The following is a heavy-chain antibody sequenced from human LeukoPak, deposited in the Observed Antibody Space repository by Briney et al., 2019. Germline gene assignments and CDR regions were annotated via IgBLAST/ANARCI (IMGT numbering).Heavy chain of an antibody. CDR3: ARDPSPRTSYYYYYMDV. V-gene: IGHV3-21*01. J-gene: IGHJ6*03. D-gene: IGHD2-2*01. Sequence: GGSLRLSCAASGFTFSSYSMNWVRQAPGKGPEWVSSISSFNSYIYYADSVKGRFTISRDNAKNSLHLQMNSLRVEDTGVYYCARDPSPRTSYYYYYMDVWGKGTTVTVSS. CDR2: ISSFNSYI. CDR1: GFTFSSYS.